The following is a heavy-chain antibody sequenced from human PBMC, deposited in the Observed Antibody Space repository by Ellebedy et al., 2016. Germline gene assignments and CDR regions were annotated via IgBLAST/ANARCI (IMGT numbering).Heavy chain of an antibody. D-gene: IGHD3-16*02. CDR1: GYIFTTYY. CDR3: GRVVSDYIWGSYRLDN. Sequence: ASVKVSCKASGYIFTTYYMHWVRQAPGQGLEWMGMINFSGGRATYAQDVQGRVTMTRDTSTSTAYMELRSLRSDDTAVYSCGRVVSDYIWGSYRLDNWGQGTLVTVSS. CDR2: INFSGGRA. J-gene: IGHJ4*02. V-gene: IGHV1-46*01.